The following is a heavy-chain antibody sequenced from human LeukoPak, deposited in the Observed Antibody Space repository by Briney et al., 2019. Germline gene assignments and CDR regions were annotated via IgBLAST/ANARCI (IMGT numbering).Heavy chain of an antibody. J-gene: IGHJ3*02. CDR1: GFTFSSYA. CDR3: AKAEGLGGVIVDAFDI. CDR2: ISGSGGST. D-gene: IGHD3-16*02. Sequence: LPGGSLRLSCAASGFTFSSYAMRWVRQAPGKGLEWVSDISGSGGSTYYADSVKGRFTISRDNSKNTLYLQMNSLRAEDTAVYYCAKAEGLGGVIVDAFDIWGQGTMVTVSS. V-gene: IGHV3-23*01.